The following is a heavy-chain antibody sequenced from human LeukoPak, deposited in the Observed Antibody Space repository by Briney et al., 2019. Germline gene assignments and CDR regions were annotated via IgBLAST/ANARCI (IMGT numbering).Heavy chain of an antibody. CDR3: ARAVFYDPRRGYYFDY. J-gene: IGHJ4*02. CDR1: GFTVSSNY. Sequence: PGGSLRLSCAASGFTVSSNYMSWVRQAPGKGLEWVSVIYSGGSTYYADSVKGRFTISRDNSKNTLYLQMNSLRAEDTAVYYCARAVFYDPRRGYYFDYWGQGTLVTVSS. CDR2: IYSGGST. D-gene: IGHD5/OR15-5a*01. V-gene: IGHV3-66*01.